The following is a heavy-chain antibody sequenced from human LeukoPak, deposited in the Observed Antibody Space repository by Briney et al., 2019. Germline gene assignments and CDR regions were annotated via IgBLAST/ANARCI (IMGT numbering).Heavy chain of an antibody. CDR2: ISAYNGNT. CDR1: GYTFTSYG. D-gene: IGHD2-15*01. J-gene: IGHJ6*04. CDR3: ARAPYCSGGSCYSGYYYYGMDV. Sequence: ASVKVSCKASGYTFTSYGISWVRQAPGQGLEWMGWISAYNGNTNYAQKLQGRVTMTTDTSTSTAYMELRGLRSDDTAVYYCARAPYCSGGSCYSGYYYYGMDVWGKGTTVTVSS. V-gene: IGHV1-18*04.